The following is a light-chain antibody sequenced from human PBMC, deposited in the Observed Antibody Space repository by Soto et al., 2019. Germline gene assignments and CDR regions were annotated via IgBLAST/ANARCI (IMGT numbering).Light chain of an antibody. Sequence: DIQMTQSPSSVSASVGDRVIITCRASQGIGSRLGWYQQKPGKAPKLMIYETSNYLSGVPSRVSGSGSGTVLTLTISRLQPDDFATYYGHQADSFPRTFGPGTKVDIK. V-gene: IGKV1-12*01. CDR1: QGIGSR. CDR2: ETS. J-gene: IGKJ3*01. CDR3: HQADSFPRT.